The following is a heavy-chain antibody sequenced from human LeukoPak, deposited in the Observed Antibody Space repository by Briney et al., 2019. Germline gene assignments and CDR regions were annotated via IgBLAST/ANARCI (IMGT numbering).Heavy chain of an antibody. CDR3: ARDRIAVSGSDY. V-gene: IGHV1-2*02. CDR2: INPNSGGT. CDR1: GYIFTGYY. J-gene: IGHJ4*02. D-gene: IGHD6-19*01. Sequence: GASVKVSCKASGYIFTGYYMHWVRQAPGQGLEWMGWINPNSGGTTYAQKFQGRVTMTRDTSIGTAYMELSRLRSDDTAVYFCARDRIAVSGSDYWGQGTLVTVSS.